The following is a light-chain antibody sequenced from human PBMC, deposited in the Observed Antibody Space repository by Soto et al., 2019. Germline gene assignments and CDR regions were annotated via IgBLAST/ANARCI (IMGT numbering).Light chain of an antibody. CDR2: GAS. CDR3: QKYNTAPWT. Sequence: DIQMTQSPSSLSASVGDRVTITRRASQGISNYLAWYQQKPGTVPKLLIYGASTLQSGVPSRFSGSGSGTDFTLTISSLQPEDVGTYYCQKYNTAPWTFGQGTKVEIK. CDR1: QGISNY. J-gene: IGKJ1*01. V-gene: IGKV1-27*01.